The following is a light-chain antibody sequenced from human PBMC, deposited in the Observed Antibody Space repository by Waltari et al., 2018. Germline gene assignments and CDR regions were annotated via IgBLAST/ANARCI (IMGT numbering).Light chain of an antibody. CDR1: QSVSSN. Sequence: EIVMTQSPATLSVSPGERATLSCRASQSVSSNLAWYQQKPGQAPRFLINGASTRATGIPARFSGSGSGTEFTLTISSMQSEDFAVYYCQQYNNWPPWTFGQGTKVEIK. CDR2: GAS. V-gene: IGKV3-15*01. J-gene: IGKJ1*01. CDR3: QQYNNWPPWT.